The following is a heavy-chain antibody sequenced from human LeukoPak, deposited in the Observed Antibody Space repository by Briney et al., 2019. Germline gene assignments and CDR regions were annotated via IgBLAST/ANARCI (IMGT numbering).Heavy chain of an antibody. CDR3: ARGHAFNYYYDSSGYMN. CDR2: IYSSGST. V-gene: IGHV4-61*02. CDR1: GGSINSHTYY. J-gene: IGHJ4*02. Sequence: PPETLFLTCTVSGGSINSHTYYWSWIRQPAGKGLEWIWRIYSSGSTDYNPSLMSRVTISVDTSKNQFSLKLSSVTAADTAVYYCARGHAFNYYYDSSGYMNWGQGTLVTVSS. D-gene: IGHD3-22*01.